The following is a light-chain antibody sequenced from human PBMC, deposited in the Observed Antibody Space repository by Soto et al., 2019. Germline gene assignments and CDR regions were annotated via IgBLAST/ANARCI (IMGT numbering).Light chain of an antibody. CDR3: QQYKTT. CDR2: KTS. J-gene: IGKJ3*01. CDR1: QTINNW. Sequence: DVLLTQSPSTLSASIGDRVTITCRASQTINNWLAWYQQKPGKAPKLLIHKTSTLESGVPSRFSGNGSGTEFTLTISSLQPDDVATYYCQQYKTTFGPGT. V-gene: IGKV1-5*03.